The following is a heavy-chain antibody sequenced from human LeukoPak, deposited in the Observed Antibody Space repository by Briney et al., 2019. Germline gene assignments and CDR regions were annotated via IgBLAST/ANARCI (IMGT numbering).Heavy chain of an antibody. V-gene: IGHV3-74*01. CDR1: GFTFSSYW. D-gene: IGHD6-19*01. Sequence: GGSLRLSCATSGFTFSSYWMHWVRQAPGKGLVWVSRINSDGSNTHYADSVKGRFTISRDNAKNTLYLQMNSLRAEDTAVYYCARPGIAVPGGFDPWGQGTLVSVSS. CDR2: INSDGSNT. CDR3: ARPGIAVPGGFDP. J-gene: IGHJ5*02.